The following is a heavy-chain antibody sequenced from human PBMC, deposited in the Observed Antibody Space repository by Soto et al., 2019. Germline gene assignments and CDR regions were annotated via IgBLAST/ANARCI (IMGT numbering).Heavy chain of an antibody. J-gene: IGHJ4*02. CDR2: ISYDGSNK. CDR1: GFTFSSYG. V-gene: IGHV3-30*18. Sequence: QVQLVESGGGVVQPGRSLRLSCAASGFTFSSYGIHWVRQAPGKGLEWVAVISYDGSNKYYADSVKGRFTISRDNSKNTLYLQMNSLRAEDTAVYYCAKEASRYCSGGSCSLFDYWGQGTLVTVSS. D-gene: IGHD2-15*01. CDR3: AKEASRYCSGGSCSLFDY.